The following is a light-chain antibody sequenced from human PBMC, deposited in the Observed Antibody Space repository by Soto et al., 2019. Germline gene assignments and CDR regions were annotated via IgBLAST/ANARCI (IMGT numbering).Light chain of an antibody. CDR3: QQYNNWPPIT. J-gene: IGKJ5*01. Sequence: EIVMTQSPATLSVSPGERATLSCRASQNVDNNLAWFQQKPGQAPRLLISGASTRATGIPARFSGSGSGTEFTLTISSLQSEDFAVYYCQQYNNWPPITFGQGTRLEIK. CDR1: QNVDNN. CDR2: GAS. V-gene: IGKV3-15*01.